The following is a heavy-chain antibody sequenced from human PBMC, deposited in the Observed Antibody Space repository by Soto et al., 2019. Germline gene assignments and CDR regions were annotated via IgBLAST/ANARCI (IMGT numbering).Heavy chain of an antibody. J-gene: IGHJ6*02. D-gene: IGHD5-18*01. Sequence: ASVKVSCKASGYTFTGYYMHWVRQAPGQGLEWMGWINPNSGGTNYAQKFQGRVTMTRDTSISTAYMELSRLRSDDTAVYYCARDRVDTAIQGHYYYYYGMDVWGQGTTVTVSS. V-gene: IGHV1-2*02. CDR1: GYTFTGYY. CDR3: ARDRVDTAIQGHYYYYYGMDV. CDR2: INPNSGGT.